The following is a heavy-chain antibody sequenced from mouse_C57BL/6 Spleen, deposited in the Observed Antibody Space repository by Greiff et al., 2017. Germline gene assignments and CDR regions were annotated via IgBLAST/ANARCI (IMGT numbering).Heavy chain of an antibody. V-gene: IGHV3-1*01. CDR2: ISYSGST. CDR1: GYSITSGYD. D-gene: IGHD1-1*01. J-gene: IGHJ1*03. Sequence: EVKLQESGPGMVKPSQSLSLTCTVTGYSITSGYDWHWLRHFPGNKLEWMGYISYSGSTNYNPSLKSRISITHDTSKNHFFLKLNSVTTEYTATYYCARDSYYGSSYYWYFDVWGTGTTVTVSS. CDR3: ARDSYYGSSYYWYFDV.